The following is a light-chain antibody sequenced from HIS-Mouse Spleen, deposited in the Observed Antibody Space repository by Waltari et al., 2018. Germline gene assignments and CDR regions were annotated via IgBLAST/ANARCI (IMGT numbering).Light chain of an antibody. V-gene: IGLV2-14*03. CDR2: DFS. CDR1: SSDGGGYTY. Sequence: QSALPQPASVSGSPGESITISCTGPSSDGGGYTYVSWYQQHPGTAPKLMIYDFSKRPSGVSNRFSGSKSGNTASLTISGLQAEDEADYYCSSYTSSSFNVVFGGGTKLTVL. CDR3: SSYTSSSFNVV. J-gene: IGLJ2*01.